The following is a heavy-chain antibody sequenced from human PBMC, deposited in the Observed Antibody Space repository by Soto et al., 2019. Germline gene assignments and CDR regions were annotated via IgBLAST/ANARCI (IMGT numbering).Heavy chain of an antibody. V-gene: IGHV1-18*01. CDR3: AREGGATGQSDY. J-gene: IGHJ4*02. CDR2: ISPYYGNT. Sequence: QVQLVQSGAEVKKPGASVKVSCKTSGYTFTNYGLSWVQQAPGQGLEWMGWISPYYGNTKYAQHLQGRVTMTTDTSTSTVYMELTSLRPDDTAVYYCAREGGATGQSDYWGQGTLVTVSS. CDR1: GYTFTNYG. D-gene: IGHD1-26*01.